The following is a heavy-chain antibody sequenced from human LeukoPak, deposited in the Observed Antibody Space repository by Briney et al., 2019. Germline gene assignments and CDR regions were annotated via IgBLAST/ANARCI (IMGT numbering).Heavy chain of an antibody. V-gene: IGHV1-69*04. CDR3: ARDVGVVASNYYGMDV. D-gene: IGHD2-15*01. J-gene: IGHJ6*02. CDR2: IIPILGIA. CDR1: GGTFSSYA. Sequence: SVKVSCKASGGTFSSYAISWVRPAPGQGLEWMGRIIPILGIANYAQKFQGRATITADKSTSTAYMELSSLRSEDTAVYYCARDVGVVASNYYGMDVWGQGTTVTVSS.